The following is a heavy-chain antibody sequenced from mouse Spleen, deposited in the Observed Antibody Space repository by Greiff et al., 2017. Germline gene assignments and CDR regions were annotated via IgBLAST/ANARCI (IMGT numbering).Heavy chain of an antibody. CDR2: INPSSGYT. D-gene: IGHD2-4*01. CDR1: GYTFTSYW. V-gene: IGHV1-7*01. CDR3: ARGVSTMITLMDY. Sequence: QVQLKESGAELAKPGASVKLSCKASGYTFTSYWMHWVKQRPGQGLEWIGYINPSSGYTKYNQKFKDKATLTADKSSSTAYMQLSSLTYEDSAVYYCARGVSTMITLMDYWGQGTSVTVSS. J-gene: IGHJ4*01.